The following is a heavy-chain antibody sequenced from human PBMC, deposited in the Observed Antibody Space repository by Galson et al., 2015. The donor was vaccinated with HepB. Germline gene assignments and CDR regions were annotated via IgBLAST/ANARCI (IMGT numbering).Heavy chain of an antibody. V-gene: IGHV3-30*18. CDR1: RFNFNNYA. CDR2: ISYDGSHK. CDR3: AKAGGGWEGRNYYGLGA. Sequence: SLRLSCATSRFNFNNYAMHWARQAPGKGLEWVAVISYDGSHKLYADSVKGRFSISRDNSKNTAYLQMNSLRVEDTAMYFCAKAGGGWEGRNYYGLGAWGQGTTVTVSS. J-gene: IGHJ6*02. D-gene: IGHD3-10*01.